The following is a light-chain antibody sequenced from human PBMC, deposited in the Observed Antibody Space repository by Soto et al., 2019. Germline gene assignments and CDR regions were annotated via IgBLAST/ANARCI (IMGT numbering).Light chain of an antibody. CDR1: QSISSW. J-gene: IGKJ1*01. V-gene: IGKV1-5*01. CDR3: QQYNSYSGT. Sequence: DIQMTQSPSTLSAXXAXXXXXXXRASQSISSWLAWYQQKPGKAPKLLIYDASSLESGVPSRFSGSGSGTEFTLTISSLQPDDFATYYCQQYNSYSGTFGQGTKVDIK. CDR2: DAS.